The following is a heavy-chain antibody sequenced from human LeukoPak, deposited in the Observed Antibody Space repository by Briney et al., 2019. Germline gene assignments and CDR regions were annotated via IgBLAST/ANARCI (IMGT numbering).Heavy chain of an antibody. CDR1: GFTFSSYG. J-gene: IGHJ3*02. V-gene: IGHV3-30*18. Sequence: PGGSLRLSCAASGFTFSSYGMHWVRQAPGKGLEWVAVISYDGSNKYHADSVKGRFTISRDNSKNTLYLQMNSLRAEDTAVYYCAKDIGSGGTHAFDIWGQGTMVTVSS. CDR3: AKDIGSGGTHAFDI. D-gene: IGHD3-10*01. CDR2: ISYDGSNK.